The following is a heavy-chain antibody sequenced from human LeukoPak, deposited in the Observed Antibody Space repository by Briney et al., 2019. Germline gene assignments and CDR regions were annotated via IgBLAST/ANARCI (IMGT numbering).Heavy chain of an antibody. J-gene: IGHJ6*03. Sequence: GGSLRLSCAASGFSFSSYSMNWARQSPGKGLEWDSYISTSSSTISYADSVKGRFTISRDNAKNSLYLQMNSLRAEDTAVYYCARDSVGIAVAGGYYYYMDVWGKGTTVTISS. V-gene: IGHV3-48*01. CDR3: ARDSVGIAVAGGYYYYMDV. CDR2: ISTSSSTI. D-gene: IGHD6-19*01. CDR1: GFSFSSYS.